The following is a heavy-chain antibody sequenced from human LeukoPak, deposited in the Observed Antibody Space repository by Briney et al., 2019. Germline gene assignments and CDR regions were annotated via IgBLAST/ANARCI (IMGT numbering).Heavy chain of an antibody. J-gene: IGHJ4*02. CDR1: GYTFTSYD. CDR2: MNPNSGNT. D-gene: IGHD3-22*01. CDR3: ARGPLFPPDSSANTWGDYFDY. V-gene: IGHV1-8*01. Sequence: ASVKVSCKASGYTFTSYDINWVRQATGQGLELMGWMNPNSGNTGYAQKFQGRVTMTRNTSISTAYMELSSLRSEDTAVYYCARGPLFPPDSSANTWGDYFDYWGQGTLVTVSS.